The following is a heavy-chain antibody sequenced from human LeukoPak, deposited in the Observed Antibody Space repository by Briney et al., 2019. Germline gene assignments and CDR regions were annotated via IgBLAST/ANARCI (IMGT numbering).Heavy chain of an antibody. Sequence: ASVRVSCKASGYTSTSYDINWVRQATGQGLEWMGWMNPNSGNTGYAQKFQGRVTMTRNTSISTAYMELSSLRSEDTAVYYCARAPTRWTIFGVVHHNYYGMDVWGQGTTVTVSS. CDR1: GYTSTSYD. J-gene: IGHJ6*02. V-gene: IGHV1-8*01. D-gene: IGHD3-3*01. CDR3: ARAPTRWTIFGVVHHNYYGMDV. CDR2: MNPNSGNT.